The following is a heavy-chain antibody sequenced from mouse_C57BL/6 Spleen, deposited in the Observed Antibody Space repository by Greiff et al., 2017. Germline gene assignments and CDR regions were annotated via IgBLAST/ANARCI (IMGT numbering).Heavy chain of an antibody. CDR2: IYPGSGNN. D-gene: IGHD4-1*01. V-gene: IGHV1-66*01. CDR1: GYSFTSYY. J-gene: IGHJ4*01. CDR3: ARSGTYYAMDY. Sequence: QVQLQQSGPELVKPGASVKISCKASGYSFTSYYIHWVKQRPGQGLEWIGWIYPGSGNNKYNEKFKGKATLTADTSSSTAYMQLSSLTSEDSAVYYCARSGTYYAMDYWGQGTSVTVSS.